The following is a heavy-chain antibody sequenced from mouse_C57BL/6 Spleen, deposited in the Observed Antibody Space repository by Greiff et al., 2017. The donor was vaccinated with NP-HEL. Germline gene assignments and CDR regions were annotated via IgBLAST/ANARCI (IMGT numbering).Heavy chain of an antibody. CDR3: ARSHMDY. J-gene: IGHJ4*01. Sequence: VQLQESGPELVKPGASVKISCKASGYAFSSYWMNWVKQRPGKGLEWIGRIYPGDGDTNYKGKFKGKATLTADKSSSTAYMQLSSLSSEDSGVYFGARSHMDYWGQGTSVTVSS. CDR2: IYPGDGDT. CDR1: GYAFSSYW. V-gene: IGHV1-82*01.